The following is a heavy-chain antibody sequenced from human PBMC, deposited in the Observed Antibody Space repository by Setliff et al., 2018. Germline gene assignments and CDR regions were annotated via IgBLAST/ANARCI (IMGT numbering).Heavy chain of an antibody. Sequence: PGGSLRLSCTDSGFAFSDFSGNWVRQAPGKGLEWVAVIWYDGSNKYYADSVKGRFTISRDNSKNTLDLQMNSLRAEDTAVYYCVKEDDSSGYYYRYCDYWGQGTLVTVSS. V-gene: IGHV3-33*06. J-gene: IGHJ4*02. CDR1: GFAFSDFS. CDR2: IWYDGSNK. CDR3: VKEDDSSGYYYRYCDY. D-gene: IGHD3-22*01.